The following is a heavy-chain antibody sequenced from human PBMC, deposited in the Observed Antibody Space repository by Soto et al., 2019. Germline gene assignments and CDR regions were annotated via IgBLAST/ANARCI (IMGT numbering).Heavy chain of an antibody. V-gene: IGHV3-30*18. CDR1: GFTFSSYG. J-gene: IGHJ4*02. D-gene: IGHD3-22*01. CDR2: ISDDGSNR. CDR3: AKGGYYDSSGYLGWLDY. Sequence: QVQLVESGGGVVQPGRSLRLSCAASGFTFSSYGIHWVRQAPGKGLEWVAAISDDGSNRYYADSVKGRITISRDNSKNTLYLQMNRVGAEDTAVYYYAKGGYYDSSGYLGWLDYWGQGTLVTVSS.